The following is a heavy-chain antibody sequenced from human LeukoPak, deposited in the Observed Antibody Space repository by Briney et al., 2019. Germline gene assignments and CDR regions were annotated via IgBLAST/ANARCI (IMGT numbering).Heavy chain of an antibody. V-gene: IGHV1-8*03. Sequence: ASVKVSCKASGYTFTSYDINWVRQATGQGLEWMGWMNPNSGNTGYAQKFQGRVTITRNTSISTAYMELSSLRSEDTAVYYCARSAGLVGANNWFDPWGQGTLVTVSS. D-gene: IGHD1-26*01. CDR1: GYTFTSYD. CDR2: MNPNSGNT. J-gene: IGHJ5*02. CDR3: ARSAGLVGANNWFDP.